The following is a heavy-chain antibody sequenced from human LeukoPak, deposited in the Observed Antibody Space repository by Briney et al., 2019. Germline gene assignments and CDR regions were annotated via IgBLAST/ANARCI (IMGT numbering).Heavy chain of an antibody. V-gene: IGHV3-48*01. J-gene: IGHJ6*02. CDR2: ISSSSSTI. Sequence: PGGSLRLSCVASGFTFRNYAMNWVRQAPGKGLEWVSYISSSSSTIYYADSVKGRFTISRDNAKNSLYLQMNSLRAEDTAVYYCARDLPRIVLTGMDVWGQGTTVTVSS. CDR1: GFTFRNYA. D-gene: IGHD2-8*01. CDR3: ARDLPRIVLTGMDV.